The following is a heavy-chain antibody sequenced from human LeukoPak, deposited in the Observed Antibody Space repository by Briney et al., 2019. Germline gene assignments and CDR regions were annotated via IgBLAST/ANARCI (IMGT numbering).Heavy chain of an antibody. CDR1: GLSVSSYN. V-gene: IGHV3-48*03. Sequence: PGGSLRLSCAASGLSVSSYNMNWVRQAPGKGLEWVSYISSSGSTIYYADSVKGRFTISRDNAKNSLYLRMNSLRAEDTAVYYCAELGITMIGGVWGKGTTVTISS. D-gene: IGHD3-10*02. CDR3: AELGITMIGGV. J-gene: IGHJ6*04. CDR2: ISSSGSTI.